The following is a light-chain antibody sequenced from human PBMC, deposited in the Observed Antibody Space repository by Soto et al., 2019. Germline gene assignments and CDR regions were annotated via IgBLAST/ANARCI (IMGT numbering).Light chain of an antibody. J-gene: IGKJ1*01. CDR3: QQYKNYLGT. CDR1: QGISSY. Sequence: IQLTQSPSSLSASVGDRVTITCRASQGISSYLAWYQQKPGKAPKLLIYDASSLESGVPSRFSGSGSGTEFTLTISSLQPDDFATYYCQQYKNYLGTFGQGTKVDIK. CDR2: DAS. V-gene: IGKV1D-13*01.